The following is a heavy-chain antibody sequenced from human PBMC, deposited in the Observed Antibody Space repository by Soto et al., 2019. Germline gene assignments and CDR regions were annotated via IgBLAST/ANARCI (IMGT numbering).Heavy chain of an antibody. Sequence: QLQLQESGPGLVDPSETLSLTCIVSGGSITSNIYYWDWVRQPPGKGLEWIGSMYYGGSTYYNPSLRSRVTISVDTSKNQFSLQLIAVTAADTAVYYCARRRRLCSNGVCYRWMDIWGNGTTVTVPS. CDR2: MYYGGST. D-gene: IGHD2-8*01. CDR1: GGSITSNIYY. CDR3: ARRRRLCSNGVCYRWMDI. V-gene: IGHV4-39*01. J-gene: IGHJ6*04.